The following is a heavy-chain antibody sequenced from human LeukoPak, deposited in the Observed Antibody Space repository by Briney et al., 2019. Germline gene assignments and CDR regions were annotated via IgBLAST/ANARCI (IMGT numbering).Heavy chain of an antibody. CDR2: IRYDGSNK. CDR3: AKNNLLGYTAMAEDDY. J-gene: IGHJ4*02. V-gene: IGHV3-30*02. D-gene: IGHD5-18*01. Sequence: GGSLRLSCAASGFTFSSYGMHWVRQAPGKGLEWVAFIRYDGSNKYYADSVKGRFTISRDNSKNTLYLQMNSLRAEDTAVYYCAKNNLLGYTAMAEDDYWGQGTLVTVSS. CDR1: GFTFSSYG.